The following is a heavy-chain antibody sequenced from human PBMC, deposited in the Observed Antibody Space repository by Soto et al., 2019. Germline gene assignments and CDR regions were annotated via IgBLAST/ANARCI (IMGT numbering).Heavy chain of an antibody. V-gene: IGHV1-3*01. D-gene: IGHD6-19*01. CDR2: INAGNGNT. Sequence: ASVKVSCKASGYTFTSYAMHWVRQAPGQRLEWMGWINAGNGNTKYSQKFQGRVTITRDTSASTAYMELSSLRSEDTAVYYCARDGYSSGWILDYFDYWGQGTLVTVS. CDR3: ARDGYSSGWILDYFDY. CDR1: GYTFTSYA. J-gene: IGHJ4*02.